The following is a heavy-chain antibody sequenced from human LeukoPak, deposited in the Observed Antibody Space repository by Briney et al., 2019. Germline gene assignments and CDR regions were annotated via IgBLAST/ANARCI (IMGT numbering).Heavy chain of an antibody. CDR2: IWYDGSNK. Sequence: GRSLRLSCAASGFTFSSYGMHWVRQAPGKGLEWVAVIWYDGSNKYYADFVKGRFTISRDNSKNTLYLQMNSLRAEDTAVYYCARDRKMATPRSGLGYWGQGTLVTVSS. CDR3: ARDRKMATPRSGLGY. D-gene: IGHD5-24*01. J-gene: IGHJ4*02. CDR1: GFTFSSYG. V-gene: IGHV3-33*01.